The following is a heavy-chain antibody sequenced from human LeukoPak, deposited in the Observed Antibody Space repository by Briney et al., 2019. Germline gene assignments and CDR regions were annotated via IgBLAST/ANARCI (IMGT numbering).Heavy chain of an antibody. CDR1: GFTFSSYA. Sequence: GGSLRLSCAASGFTFSSYALSWVRQAPGKGLEWVSGITDSGTGTYYADSVKGRFTISRDNAKNSLYLQMNSLRAEDTAVYYCARVYYDYIWGSYRPNFFDPWGQGTLVTVSS. V-gene: IGHV3-21*01. CDR3: ARVYYDYIWGSYRPNFFDP. CDR2: ITDSGTGT. J-gene: IGHJ5*02. D-gene: IGHD3-16*02.